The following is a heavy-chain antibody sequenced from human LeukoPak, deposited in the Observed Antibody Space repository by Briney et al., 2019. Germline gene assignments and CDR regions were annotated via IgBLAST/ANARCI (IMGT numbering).Heavy chain of an antibody. Sequence: PGGSLRLSCAASGFTFSSYAMSWVRQAPGKGLEWVANIKQDGSEKHYVDSVKGRFTISRDNAKNSLYLQMNSLRAEDTAMYYCAQARGSYYYGMDVWGQGTTVTVSS. D-gene: IGHD3-10*01. CDR1: GFTFSSYA. J-gene: IGHJ6*02. V-gene: IGHV3-7*01. CDR2: IKQDGSEK. CDR3: AQARGSYYYGMDV.